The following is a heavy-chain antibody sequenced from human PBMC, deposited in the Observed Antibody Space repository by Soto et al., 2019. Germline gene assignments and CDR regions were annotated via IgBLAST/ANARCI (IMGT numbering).Heavy chain of an antibody. V-gene: IGHV4-59*01. J-gene: IGHJ4*02. D-gene: IGHD1-26*01. Sequence: SETLSLTCTVSGGSISSYYWSWIRQPPGKGLEWIGYIYYSGSTNYNPSLKSRVTISVDTSKNQFSLKLSSVTAADTAVYYCARDGESGSYDYWGQGPLVTVSS. CDR1: GGSISSYY. CDR2: IYYSGST. CDR3: ARDGESGSYDY.